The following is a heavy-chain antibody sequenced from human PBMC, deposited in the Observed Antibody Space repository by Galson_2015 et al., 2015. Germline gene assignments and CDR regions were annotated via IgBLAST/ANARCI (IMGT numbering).Heavy chain of an antibody. CDR1: GGSFSGYY. V-gene: IGHV4-34*01. CDR3: ARVLVSYSSSWYPNNYYYYGMDV. Sequence: SETLSLTCAVYGGSFSGYYWSWIRQPPGKGLEWIGEINHSGSTNYNPSLKSRVTISVDTSKNQFSLKLSSVTAADTAVYYCARVLVSYSSSWYPNNYYYYGMDVWGQGTTVTVSS. J-gene: IGHJ6*02. CDR2: INHSGST. D-gene: IGHD6-13*01.